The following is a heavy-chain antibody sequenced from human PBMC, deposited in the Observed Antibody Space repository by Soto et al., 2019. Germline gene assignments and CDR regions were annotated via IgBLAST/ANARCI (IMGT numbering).Heavy chain of an antibody. D-gene: IGHD6-13*01. CDR3: ARGYSSSWYPYYYYGMDV. Sequence: QVQLQEAGPGLVKPSETLSLTCTVSGGSISSYYWSWIRQPAGKGLEWIGRIYTSGSTNYNPSLKSRVTMSVDTSKIQFSLKLSSVTAADTAVYYCARGYSSSWYPYYYYGMDVWGQGTTVTVSS. V-gene: IGHV4-4*07. CDR2: IYTSGST. J-gene: IGHJ6*02. CDR1: GGSISSYY.